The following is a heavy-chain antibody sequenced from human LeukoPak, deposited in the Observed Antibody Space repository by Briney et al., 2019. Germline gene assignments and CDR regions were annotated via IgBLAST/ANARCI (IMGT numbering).Heavy chain of an antibody. CDR3: VRDPDHLRGVHFDY. D-gene: IGHD3-10*01. CDR2: IRYDGSNK. J-gene: IGHJ4*02. CDR1: GFTLSSYG. V-gene: IGHV3-30*02. Sequence: GGSLRLSCAASGFTLSSYGMHWVRQAPGKGLEWVAFIRYDGSNKYYADSVKGRFTISRDNSKNSLYLQMNSLRAEDTAVYYCVRDPDHLRGVHFDYWGQGILVTVSS.